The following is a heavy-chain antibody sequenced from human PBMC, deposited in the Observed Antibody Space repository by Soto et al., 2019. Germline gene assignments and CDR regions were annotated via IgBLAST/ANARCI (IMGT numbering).Heavy chain of an antibody. D-gene: IGHD3-3*01. V-gene: IGHV4-31*03. CDR2: IYYSGST. Sequence: PSETLSLTCTVSGGSISSGGYYWSWIRQHPGKGLEWIGYIYYSGSTYYNPSLKSRVTISVDTSKNQFSLKLSSVTAADTAVYYCAREAPRDFYYYGMDVWGQGTTVTVSS. J-gene: IGHJ6*02. CDR1: GGSISSGGYY. CDR3: AREAPRDFYYYGMDV.